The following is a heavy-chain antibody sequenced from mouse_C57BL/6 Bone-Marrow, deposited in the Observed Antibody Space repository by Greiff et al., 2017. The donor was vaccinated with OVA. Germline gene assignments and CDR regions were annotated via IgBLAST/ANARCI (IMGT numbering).Heavy chain of an antibody. J-gene: IGHJ1*03. Sequence: VQLQQSGAELVKPGASVKISCKASGYAFSSYWMNWVKQRPGKGLEWIGQIYPGDGDTNYNGKFKGKATLTADKSSSTAYLQLSSLTSEDSAVYFCANYGSSRGYFDVWGTVTTVTVSS. V-gene: IGHV1-80*01. CDR1: GYAFSSYW. CDR2: IYPGDGDT. D-gene: IGHD1-1*01. CDR3: ANYGSSRGYFDV.